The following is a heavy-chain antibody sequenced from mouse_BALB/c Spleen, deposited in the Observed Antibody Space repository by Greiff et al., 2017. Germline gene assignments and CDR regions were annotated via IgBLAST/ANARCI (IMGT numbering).Heavy chain of an antibody. CDR1: GFTFSSFG. D-gene: IGHD2-3*01. V-gene: IGHV5-17*02. CDR2: ISSGSSTI. J-gene: IGHJ2*01. Sequence: EVKLMESGGGLVQPGGSRKLSCAASGFTFSSFGMHWVRQAPEKGLEWVAYISSGSSTIYYADTVKGRFTISRDNPKNTLFLQMTSLRSEDTAMYYCARNDDGYYFDYWGQGTTLTVAS. CDR3: ARNDDGYYFDY.